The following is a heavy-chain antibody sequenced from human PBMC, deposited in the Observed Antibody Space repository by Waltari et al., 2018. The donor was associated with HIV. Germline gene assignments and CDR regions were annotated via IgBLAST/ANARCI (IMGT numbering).Heavy chain of an antibody. CDR1: GFHFTSYT. V-gene: IGHV3-48*04. CDR2: INREGSIK. Sequence: EVQLVESGGGLVQPGGSLRLSCAVSGFHFTSYTMNWVRQAPGKRLEWVSYINREGSIKYYADSVKGRFTISRDNAKNSLYLQMSGLRGEDTAVYYCASGRIFDESGYYGKFWGQGTRVTVAS. J-gene: IGHJ4*02. CDR3: ASGRIFDESGYYGKF. D-gene: IGHD3-22*01.